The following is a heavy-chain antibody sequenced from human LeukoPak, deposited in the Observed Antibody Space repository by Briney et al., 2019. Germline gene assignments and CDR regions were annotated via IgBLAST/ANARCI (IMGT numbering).Heavy chain of an antibody. CDR1: GFTFDDYA. CDR3: AKDILGGWYPPGHFQH. V-gene: IGHV3-9*01. Sequence: GGSLRLSCAASGFTFDDYAMHWVRQAPGKGLEWVSVISWNSGSIGYADSVKGRFTISRDNAKNSLYLQMNSLRAEDTALYYCAKDILGGWYPPGHFQHWGQGTLVTVSS. J-gene: IGHJ1*01. CDR2: ISWNSGSI. D-gene: IGHD6-19*01.